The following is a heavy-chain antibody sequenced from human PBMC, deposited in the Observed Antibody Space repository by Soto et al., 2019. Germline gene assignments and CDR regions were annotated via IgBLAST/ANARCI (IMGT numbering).Heavy chain of an antibody. CDR3: ARSGSSIAARHYWFDP. V-gene: IGHV1-69*01. J-gene: IGHJ5*02. Sequence: QVQLVQSGAEVKKPGSSVKVSCKASGGTFSSYAISWVRQAPGQGLEWMGGIIHIFGTANYAQKFQGRVTITADESTSTAYMELSSLRSEDTAVYYCARSGSSIAARHYWFDPWGQGTLVTVSS. CDR1: GGTFSSYA. D-gene: IGHD6-6*01. CDR2: IIHIFGTA.